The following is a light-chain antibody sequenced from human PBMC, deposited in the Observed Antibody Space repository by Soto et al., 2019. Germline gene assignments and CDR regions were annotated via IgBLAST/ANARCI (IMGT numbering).Light chain of an antibody. Sequence: DIVMTQSPDSLAVCLGERATINCKSSQSVLYSSNNKDYLAWYQQKPGQPPNLLIYWASTREPGVPDRFSGSGSGTDFTLTISSLQAEDVAVYYCQQYYTTPITFGQGTRLEIE. J-gene: IGKJ5*01. CDR3: QQYYTTPIT. CDR1: QSVLYSSNNKDY. CDR2: WAS. V-gene: IGKV4-1*01.